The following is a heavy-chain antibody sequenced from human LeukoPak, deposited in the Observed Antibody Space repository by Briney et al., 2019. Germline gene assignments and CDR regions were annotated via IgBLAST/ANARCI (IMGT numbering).Heavy chain of an antibody. V-gene: IGHV3-21*01. CDR3: ARGEYGSGSYHIDY. Sequence: PGGSLRLSCAASGFTFSSYSMSWVRQAPGKGLEWVSSITSSSSYIYYADSLKGRFTISRDNAKNSLYLQMNSLRAEDTAVYYCARGEYGSGSYHIDYWGQGTLVTVSS. CDR1: GFTFSSYS. CDR2: ITSSSSYI. D-gene: IGHD3-10*01. J-gene: IGHJ4*02.